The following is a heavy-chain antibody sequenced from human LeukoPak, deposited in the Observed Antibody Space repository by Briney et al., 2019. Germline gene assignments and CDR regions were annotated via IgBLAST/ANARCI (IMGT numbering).Heavy chain of an antibody. Sequence: GGSLRHSCAASGFSFSSYNMNWVRQAPGKGLEWVSSISGSSSYIYYADSVKGRFTISRGNAKNSLYLQMNSLRVEDTAVYYCARAYGSGISHMANYWAQETLDTVSS. CDR1: GFSFSSYN. CDR2: ISGSSSYI. J-gene: IGHJ4*02. V-gene: IGHV3-21*01. D-gene: IGHD3-10*01. CDR3: ARAYGSGISHMANY.